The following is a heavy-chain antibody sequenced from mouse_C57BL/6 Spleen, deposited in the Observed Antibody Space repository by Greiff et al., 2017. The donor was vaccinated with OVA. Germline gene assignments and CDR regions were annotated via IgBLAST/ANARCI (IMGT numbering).Heavy chain of an antibody. D-gene: IGHD1-2*01. Sequence: EVQGVESGGDLVKPGGSLKLSCAASGFTFSSYGMSWVRQTPDKRLEWVATISSGGSYTYYPDSVKGRFTISRDNAKNTLYLQMSSLKSEDTAMYYCARRVTTANAMDYWGQGTSVTVSS. CDR3: ARRVTTANAMDY. J-gene: IGHJ4*01. V-gene: IGHV5-6*01. CDR1: GFTFSSYG. CDR2: ISSGGSYT.